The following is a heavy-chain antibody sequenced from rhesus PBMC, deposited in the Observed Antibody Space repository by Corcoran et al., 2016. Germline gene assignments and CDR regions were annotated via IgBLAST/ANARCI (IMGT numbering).Heavy chain of an antibody. Sequence: QVQLQESGPGLVKPSETLSLTCAASGGSISDDYYWSWIRQPPGKGLDWIWYIYGGSGSTTYNPSLKSRVIISIDTSKNQFSLKLSSVTAADTAVYYCARETYSGRAFDYWGQGVLVTVSS. CDR3: ARETYSGRAFDY. D-gene: IGHD6-25*01. CDR1: GGSISDDYY. V-gene: IGHV4S7*01. J-gene: IGHJ4*01. CDR2: IYGGSGST.